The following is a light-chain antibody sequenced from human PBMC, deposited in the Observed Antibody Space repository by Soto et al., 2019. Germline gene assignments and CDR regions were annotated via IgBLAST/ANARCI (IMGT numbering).Light chain of an antibody. CDR2: DVS. V-gene: IGLV2-11*01. CDR1: SSDVGGYDY. J-gene: IGLJ1*01. CDR3: CSYAGSYTFYV. Sequence: QSALTQPRSVSGSPGQSVTISCTGTSSDVGGYDYVSWYQHHPGTAPKLMIYDVSVRPSGVPDRFSGSKSGNTASLTISGLQAEDEADYYCCSYAGSYTFYVFGTGTKVTVL.